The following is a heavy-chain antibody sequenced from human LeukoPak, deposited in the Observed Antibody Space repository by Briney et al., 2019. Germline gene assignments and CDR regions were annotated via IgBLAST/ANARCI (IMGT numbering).Heavy chain of an antibody. Sequence: SETLSLTCTVSGGSISSYYWSWLRQPPGKGLDWIGYIYYSGSTNYNPSLKSRVTISVDTSKNQFSLKLSSVTAADTAVYYCARSYSSGWYYFDYWGQGTLVTVSS. CDR3: ARSYSSGWYYFDY. CDR1: GGSISSYY. CDR2: IYYSGST. V-gene: IGHV4-59*01. J-gene: IGHJ4*02. D-gene: IGHD6-19*01.